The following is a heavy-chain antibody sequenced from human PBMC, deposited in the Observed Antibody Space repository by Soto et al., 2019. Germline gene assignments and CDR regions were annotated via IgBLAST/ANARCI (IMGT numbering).Heavy chain of an antibody. D-gene: IGHD3-22*01. CDR2: ISYDGSNK. J-gene: IGHJ4*02. CDR3: ARRLTYDDNGFDY. Sequence: QVQLVESGGGVVQPGRSLRLSCAASGFSFRTYAMYWVRQAPGKGLEWVAVISYDGSNKYYADSVKGRFTISRDNSKNTLYLQMNSLRAEDTAVYSCARRLTYDDNGFDYWGQGTLVTVSS. V-gene: IGHV3-30-3*01. CDR1: GFSFRTYA.